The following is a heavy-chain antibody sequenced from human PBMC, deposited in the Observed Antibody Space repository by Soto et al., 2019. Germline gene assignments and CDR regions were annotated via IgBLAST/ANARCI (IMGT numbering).Heavy chain of an antibody. CDR3: ARGIDYGDYVEEDINYYGMDV. J-gene: IGHJ6*02. D-gene: IGHD4-17*01. CDR1: GFTFSSYA. V-gene: IGHV3-30-3*01. Sequence: GVSLRLSCAASGFTFSSYAMHWVRQAPGKGLEWVAVISYDGSNKYYADSVKGRFTISRDNSKNTLYLQMNSLRAEDTAVYYCARGIDYGDYVEEDINYYGMDVWGQGTTVTVSS. CDR2: ISYDGSNK.